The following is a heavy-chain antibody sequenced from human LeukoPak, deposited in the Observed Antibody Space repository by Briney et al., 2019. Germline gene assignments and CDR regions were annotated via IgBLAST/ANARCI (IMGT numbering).Heavy chain of an antibody. J-gene: IGHJ5*02. CDR1: GFTFSDYY. Sequence: PGGSLRLSCAASGFTFSDYYMSWIRQAPGKGLEWVSYISSSGSTIYYADSVKGRFTISRDNAKNSLYLQMNSLRAEDTAVYYCAREDGSGLNNWFDPWGQGTLVTVSS. V-gene: IGHV3-11*01. CDR3: AREDGSGLNNWFDP. D-gene: IGHD6-19*01. CDR2: ISSSGSTI.